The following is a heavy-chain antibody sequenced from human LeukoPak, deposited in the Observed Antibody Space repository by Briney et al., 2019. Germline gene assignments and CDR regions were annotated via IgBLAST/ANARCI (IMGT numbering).Heavy chain of an antibody. V-gene: IGHV4-39*01. CDR2: IYYSGST. Sequence: PSETLSLTCTVSGGSISSSSYYWGWIRQPPGKGLEWIGSIYYSGSTYYNPSLKSRVTISVDTSKNQFSLKLSSVTAADTAVYYCARQKKQQLVRWYYYYYMDVWGKGTTVTVSS. J-gene: IGHJ6*03. CDR3: ARQKKQQLVRWYYYYYMDV. D-gene: IGHD6-13*01. CDR1: GGSISSSSYY.